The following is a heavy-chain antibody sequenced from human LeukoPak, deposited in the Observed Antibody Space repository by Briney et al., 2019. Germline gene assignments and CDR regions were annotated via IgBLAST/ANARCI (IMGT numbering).Heavy chain of an antibody. D-gene: IGHD3-10*01. CDR2: IYSGGST. CDR3: ARAKPKNMVRGLIMRRESRYYFDY. J-gene: IGHJ4*02. V-gene: IGHV3-53*01. CDR1: GFTFDNFG. Sequence: GGSLRLSCEVFGFTFDNFGMHWVRQAPGKGLEWVSVIYSGGSTYYADSVKGRFTISRDNSKSTLYIQMNSLRAEDTAVYYCARAKPKNMVRGLIMRRESRYYFDYWGQGTLVTVSS.